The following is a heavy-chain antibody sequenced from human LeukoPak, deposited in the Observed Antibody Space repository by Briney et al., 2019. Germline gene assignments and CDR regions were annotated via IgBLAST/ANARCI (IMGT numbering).Heavy chain of an antibody. J-gene: IGHJ4*02. Sequence: GASVKVSCNSSGFTFINSRITWVRQAPGQGLEWMGWISAYYGNTYYVENFEGRVAMTRDTSTSTAFMELRSLTADDTAAYYCARLGGGSHYYDFWGQGTLVTVSP. CDR2: ISAYYGNT. CDR1: GFTFINSR. V-gene: IGHV1-18*01. D-gene: IGHD4-23*01. CDR3: ARLGGGSHYYDF.